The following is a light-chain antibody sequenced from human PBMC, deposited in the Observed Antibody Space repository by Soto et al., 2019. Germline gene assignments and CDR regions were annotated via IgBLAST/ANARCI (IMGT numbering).Light chain of an antibody. J-gene: IGKJ4*01. Sequence: DIVMTQSPDSLAVSLGGRATINCKSSQSVLYSSNNKNYLAWYQQKPGQPPKLLIYWASTRESGVPDRFSGSGSWTDFTLTISSLQAEDVAVYYCQQYYSPPLTFGGGTKVEIK. CDR2: WAS. CDR3: QQYYSPPLT. CDR1: QSVLYSSNNKNY. V-gene: IGKV4-1*01.